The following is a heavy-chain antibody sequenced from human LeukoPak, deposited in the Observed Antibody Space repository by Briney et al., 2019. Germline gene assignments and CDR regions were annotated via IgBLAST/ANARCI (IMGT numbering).Heavy chain of an antibody. CDR3: ARGFYTYDQ. CDR2: ISSSDNTI. D-gene: IGHD5-24*01. V-gene: IGHV3-11*04. J-gene: IGHJ5*02. CDR1: GFTFSDYY. Sequence: GGSLRLXCAASGFTFSDYYMSWIRLAPGKGLEWVSSISSSDNTIYYTDSVKGRFAISRDNAKNSLYLQMKSLRAEDTAVYYCARGFYTYDQWGQGTLVTVSS.